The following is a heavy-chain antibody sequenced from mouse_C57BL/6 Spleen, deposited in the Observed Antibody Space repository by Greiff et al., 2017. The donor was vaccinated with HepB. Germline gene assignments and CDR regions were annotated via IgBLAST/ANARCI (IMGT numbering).Heavy chain of an antibody. Sequence: EVQLVESGGGLVQPKGSLKLSCAASGFTFNTYAMHWVRQAPGKGLEWVARIRSKSSNYATYYADSVKDRFTISRDDSQSMLYLQMNNLKTEDTAMYYCVRDHYYGSSYREDAMDYWGQGTSVTVSS. CDR2: IRSKSSNYAT. D-gene: IGHD1-1*01. CDR3: VRDHYYGSSYREDAMDY. CDR1: GFTFNTYA. V-gene: IGHV10-3*01. J-gene: IGHJ4*01.